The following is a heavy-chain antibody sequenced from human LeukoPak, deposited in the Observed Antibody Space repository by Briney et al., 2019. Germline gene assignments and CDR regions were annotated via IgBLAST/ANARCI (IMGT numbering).Heavy chain of an antibody. V-gene: IGHV3-23*01. Sequence: GGSLRLSCATSGFTFRAYAMTWVRQAPGKGLEWVSAMSASGDETKYADSVKGRSTISRDNSKNTLFLQINRLRGDDTAVYYCARDYKADYWGQGTLVTVSS. D-gene: IGHD1-1*01. CDR2: MSASGDET. J-gene: IGHJ4*02. CDR1: GFTFRAYA. CDR3: ARDYKADY.